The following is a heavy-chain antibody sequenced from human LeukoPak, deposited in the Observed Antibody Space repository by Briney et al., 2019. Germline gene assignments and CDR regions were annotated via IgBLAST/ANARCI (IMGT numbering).Heavy chain of an antibody. CDR2: INPNSGGT. D-gene: IGHD5-18*01. Sequence: ASVKVSCKASGYTFTGYYMHWVRQAPGQGLEWMGWINPNSGGTNYAQKFQGRVTMTRDTSISTAYMELSRLRSDDTAVYYCARDPLRRQLWPRFDYWGQGTLVTVSS. CDR3: ARDPLRRQLWPRFDY. CDR1: GYTFTGYY. J-gene: IGHJ4*02. V-gene: IGHV1-2*02.